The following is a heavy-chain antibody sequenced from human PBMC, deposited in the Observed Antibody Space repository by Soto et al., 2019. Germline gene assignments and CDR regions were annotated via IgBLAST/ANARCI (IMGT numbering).Heavy chain of an antibody. CDR3: AKVLSLRTSGKYYKPFFHGMDV. J-gene: IGHJ6*02. V-gene: IGHV3-23*01. CDR2: INSGVDA. CDR1: GSSFNSHA. D-gene: IGHD3-10*01. Sequence: DVQLSESGGGLVQPGGSLRLTCAASGSSFNSHAMTWVRQAPGRGLEWVAAINSGVDAFYADSVKGRFTISRDNSKDTLYLQMNSLGVEDTALYYCAKVLSLRTSGKYYKPFFHGMDVWGLGTTVTVSS.